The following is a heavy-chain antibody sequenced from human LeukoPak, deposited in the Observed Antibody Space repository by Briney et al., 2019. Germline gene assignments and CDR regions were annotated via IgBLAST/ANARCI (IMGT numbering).Heavy chain of an antibody. J-gene: IGHJ3*02. CDR1: GGSFSGYY. CDR2: INHSGST. Sequence: SETLSLTCAVYGGSFSGYYWSWIRQPPGKGLEWIGEINHSGSTNYNPSLKSRVTISVDTSKNQFSLKLSSVTAADTAVYYCARPYYYDSSADYPDAFDIWGQGNVVTVSS. D-gene: IGHD3-22*01. V-gene: IGHV4-34*01. CDR3: ARPYYYDSSADYPDAFDI.